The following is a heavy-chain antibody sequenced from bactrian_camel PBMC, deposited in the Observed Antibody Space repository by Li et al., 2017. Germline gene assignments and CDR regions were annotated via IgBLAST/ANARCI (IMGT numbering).Heavy chain of an antibody. CDR1: EDISKYY. CDR3: AAATVGQYWCDMMVASFGY. CDR2: IDKAGAP. Sequence: VQLVESGGGSVQAGGSLRLACVTSEDISKYYMAWFRQAPGKEREGVAAIDKAGAPTYTYSVAGRFTISKDNVKNTLYLEMNDLKLEDTAMYYCAAATVGQYWCDMMVASFGYWGQGTQVTVS. J-gene: IGHJ6*01. V-gene: IGHV3S53*01. D-gene: IGHD1*01.